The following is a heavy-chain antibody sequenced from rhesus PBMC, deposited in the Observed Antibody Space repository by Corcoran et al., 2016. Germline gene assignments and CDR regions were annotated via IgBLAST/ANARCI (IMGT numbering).Heavy chain of an antibody. V-gene: IGHV3-201*01. Sequence: EVQLVESGGGVVQPGGSLRLSCAASGFTFDDYAMHWVRQAPGKGLEWVSGINWSCGSTYYTDSVKCQFTISRDNAKNSLYLQMGSLRAEDTALYYCARSLLVVVATPFDYWGQGVLVTVSS. D-gene: IGHD2-21*01. CDR1: GFTFDDYA. CDR3: ARSLLVVVATPFDY. CDR2: INWSCGST. J-gene: IGHJ4*01.